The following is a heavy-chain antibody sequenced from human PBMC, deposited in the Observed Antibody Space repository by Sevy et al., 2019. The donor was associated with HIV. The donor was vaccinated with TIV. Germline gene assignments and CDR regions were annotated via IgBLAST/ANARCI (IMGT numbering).Heavy chain of an antibody. CDR1: GYTFTGYY. Sequence: ASVKVSCKASGYTFTGYYMHWVRQAPGQGLEWMGWINPNSGGTNYAQKFQGRVTMTRDTSISTAYMELSRLRSDDTAVYYCARVNYDCWSGYYFASPTKYYYYYGMDVWGQGTTVTVSS. CDR2: INPNSGGT. CDR3: ARVNYDCWSGYYFASPTKYYYYYGMDV. D-gene: IGHD3-3*01. J-gene: IGHJ6*02. V-gene: IGHV1-2*02.